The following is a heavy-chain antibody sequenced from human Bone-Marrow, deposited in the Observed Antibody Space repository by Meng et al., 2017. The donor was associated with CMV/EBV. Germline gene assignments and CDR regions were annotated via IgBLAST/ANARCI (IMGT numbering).Heavy chain of an antibody. V-gene: IGHV4-59*01. J-gene: IGHJ4*02. D-gene: IGHD2-2*01. CDR1: GGSISSYY. CDR3: ARLSGEAAMPFDY. CDR2: IYYSGST. Sequence: SCTVSGGSISSYYWSWIRQPPGKGLEWIGYIYYSGSTNYNPSLKSRVTISVDTSKNQFSLKLSSVTAADTAVYYCARLSGEAAMPFDYWGQGTLVTVSS.